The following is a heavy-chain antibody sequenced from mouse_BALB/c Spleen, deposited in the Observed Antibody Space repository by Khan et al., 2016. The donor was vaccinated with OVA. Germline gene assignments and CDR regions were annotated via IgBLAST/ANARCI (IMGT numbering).Heavy chain of an antibody. CDR2: IKYSGST. V-gene: IGHV3-2*02. CDR1: GSSITSDYA. Sequence: EVKLEESGPGLVKPSQSLSLTCTVTGSSITSDYAWNWIRQFPGNKLEWMGYIKYSGSTSYNPSLKSRFSITRNTSKNQFFLQLSSVTTEDTATYDCARSGTISTVVITDFDYWGQGTTLTVAS. CDR3: ARSGTISTVVITDFDY. D-gene: IGHD1-1*01. J-gene: IGHJ2*01.